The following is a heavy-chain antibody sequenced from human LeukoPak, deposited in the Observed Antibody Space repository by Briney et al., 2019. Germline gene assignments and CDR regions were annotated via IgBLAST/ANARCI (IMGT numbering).Heavy chain of an antibody. CDR2: IYYSGST. Sequence: SETLSLTCTVSGGSISSYCWSWIRQPPGKGLEWIGYIYYSGSTNYNPSLKSRVTISVDTSKNQFSLNLSSVTAADTAVYYCARGGGSFDYWGQGTLVTVSS. D-gene: IGHD1-26*01. CDR1: GGSISSYC. J-gene: IGHJ4*02. V-gene: IGHV4-59*01. CDR3: ARGGGSFDY.